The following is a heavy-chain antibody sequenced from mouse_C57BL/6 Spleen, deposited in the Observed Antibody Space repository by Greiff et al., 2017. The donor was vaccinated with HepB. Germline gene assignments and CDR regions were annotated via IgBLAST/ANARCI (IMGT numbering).Heavy chain of an antibody. D-gene: IGHD2-2*01. CDR1: GYTFTDYY. CDR3: ARRKVVTTGFDY. V-gene: IGHV1-26*01. J-gene: IGHJ2*01. CDR2: INPNNGGT. Sequence: VQLQQSGPELVKPGASVKISCKASGYTFTDYYMNWVKQSHGKSLEWIGDINPNNGGTSYNQKFKGKATLTVDKSSSTAYMELRSLTSEDSAVYYCARRKVVTTGFDYWGQGTTLTVSS.